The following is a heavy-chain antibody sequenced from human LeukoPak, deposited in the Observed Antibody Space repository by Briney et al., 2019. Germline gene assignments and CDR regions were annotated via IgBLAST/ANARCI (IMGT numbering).Heavy chain of an antibody. Sequence: PGGSLRLSCAASGFTFSSYSMNWVRQAPGKGLEWVSSISSSSSYIYYADSVKGRFTISRDNAKNSLYLQMNSLRAEDTAVYYCARGVGNNYYDSIWGQGTLVTVSS. V-gene: IGHV3-21*01. CDR1: GFTFSSYS. D-gene: IGHD3-22*01. CDR3: ARGVGNNYYDSI. J-gene: IGHJ4*02. CDR2: ISSSSSYI.